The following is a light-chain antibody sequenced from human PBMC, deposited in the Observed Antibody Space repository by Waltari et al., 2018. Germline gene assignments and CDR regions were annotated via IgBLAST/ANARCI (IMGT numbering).Light chain of an antibody. V-gene: IGKV3-20*01. CDR1: QSVSSSY. CDR2: GAS. CDR3: QQYGSSPRGYT. J-gene: IGKJ2*01. Sequence: EIVLTQSPGTLSLSPGERATLSCRASQSVSSSYLAWYQQKPGQAPRLLIYGASSRATGIPDRFSGSGSGTDFTLTISRLEPEDFAVYYCQQYGSSPRGYTIGQETKIEIK.